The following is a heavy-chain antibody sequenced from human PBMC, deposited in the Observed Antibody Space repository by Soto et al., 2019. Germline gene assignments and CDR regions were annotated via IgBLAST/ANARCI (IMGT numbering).Heavy chain of an antibody. D-gene: IGHD6-19*01. J-gene: IGHJ1*01. CDR2: IIPIFGTA. CDR1: GGTFSSYA. Sequence: QVQLVQSGAEVKKPGSSVKVSCKASGGTFSSYAISWVRQAPGQGLEWMGGIIPIFGTANYAQKFQGRVTITADESTSTAYMELSSLRSEDTAEYYCARLADAMADAEYFQHWGQGTLVTVSS. V-gene: IGHV1-69*01. CDR3: ARLADAMADAEYFQH.